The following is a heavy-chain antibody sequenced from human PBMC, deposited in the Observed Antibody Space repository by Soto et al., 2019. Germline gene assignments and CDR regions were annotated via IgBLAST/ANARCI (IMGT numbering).Heavy chain of an antibody. CDR1: GFSLSTSGMC. Sequence: SGPTLVNPTQTLTLTCTFSGFSLSTSGMCVSWIRQPPGKALEWLARIDWDDDKYYSTSLKTRLTISKDTSKNQVVLTMTNMDPVDTATYYCAHVYGGYDNFDYWGQGTPVTVSS. CDR3: AHVYGGYDNFDY. V-gene: IGHV2-70*12. D-gene: IGHD5-12*01. J-gene: IGHJ4*02. CDR2: IDWDDDK.